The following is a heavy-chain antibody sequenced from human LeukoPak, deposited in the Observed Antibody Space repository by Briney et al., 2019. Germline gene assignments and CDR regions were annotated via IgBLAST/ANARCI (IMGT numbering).Heavy chain of an antibody. D-gene: IGHD6-19*01. CDR2: IIPIFGTA. CDR3: ARGIDSGWYVLLDY. CDR1: GGTFSSYA. J-gene: IGHJ4*02. Sequence: SVKVSCKASGGTFSSYAISWVRQAPGQGLEWMGGIIPIFGTANYAQKFQGRVTITADESTSTAYIELSSLRSEDTAVYYCARGIDSGWYVLLDYWGQGTLVTVSS. V-gene: IGHV1-69*13.